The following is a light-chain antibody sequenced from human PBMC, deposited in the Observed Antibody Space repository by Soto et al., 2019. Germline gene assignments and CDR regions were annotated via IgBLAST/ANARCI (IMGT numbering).Light chain of an antibody. CDR1: QSVSSSY. CDR2: GAS. V-gene: IGKV3-20*01. CDR3: HQYGSSPST. J-gene: IGKJ1*01. Sequence: EIILTQSPGTLYLSPGERATLSCSSSQSVSSSYLAWYQQKPGQAPRLLIYGASSRATGIPDRFSGSGSGTDFTLTISRLEPEDFAVYYCHQYGSSPSTFGQGTNVDIK.